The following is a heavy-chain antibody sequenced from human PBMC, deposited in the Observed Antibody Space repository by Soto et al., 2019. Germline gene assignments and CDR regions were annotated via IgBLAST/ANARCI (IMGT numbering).Heavy chain of an antibody. CDR3: ARVSWREKYGMDV. Sequence: PGGSLRLSCAASGFTFSDSYMSWIRQAPGKGLEWISYITFSGNTVYYADSLKGRFTISRDNAKNALYLQMHRLRAEDTAVYYCARVSWREKYGMDVWGQGTTVTVSS. J-gene: IGHJ6*02. CDR2: ITFSGNTV. V-gene: IGHV3-11*01. CDR1: GFTFSDSY.